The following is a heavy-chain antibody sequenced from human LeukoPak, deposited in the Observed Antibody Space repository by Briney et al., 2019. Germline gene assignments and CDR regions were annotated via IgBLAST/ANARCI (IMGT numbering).Heavy chain of an antibody. CDR3: ARIGSYCSSTSCYDY. J-gene: IGHJ4*02. CDR2: IYYSGST. V-gene: IGHV4-59*01. CDR1: GGSISSYY. D-gene: IGHD2-2*01. Sequence: PSATLSLTCTVSGGSISSYYWSWIRQPPGKGLEWIGYIYYSGSTNYNPSLKSRVTISVDTSKNQFSLKLSSVTAADTAVYYCARIGSYCSSTSCYDYWGQGTLVTVSS.